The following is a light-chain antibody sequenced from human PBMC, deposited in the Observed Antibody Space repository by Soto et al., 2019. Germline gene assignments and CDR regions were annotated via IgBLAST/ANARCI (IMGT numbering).Light chain of an antibody. V-gene: IGKV1-27*01. Sequence: DIQMTQSPTSLSASVGDRVTITCRASQGIGYNLAWYQQKPGKVPKVLIYTASTLHSGVPSRFSGSGSGTECTLTVNSLQPEDVATYFCQKYDRVPWSFGQGTRVEI. CDR1: QGIGYN. CDR3: QKYDRVPWS. CDR2: TAS. J-gene: IGKJ1*01.